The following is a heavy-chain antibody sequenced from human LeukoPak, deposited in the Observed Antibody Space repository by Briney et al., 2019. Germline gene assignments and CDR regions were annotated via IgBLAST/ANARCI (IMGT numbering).Heavy chain of an antibody. V-gene: IGHV4-39*02. CDR3: ARRTPYGGNSGGFGY. CDR1: GGSISSSSYY. Sequence: SKTLSLTCNVSGGSISSSSYYWGWIRQPPGKGLEWIGSIYYSGTTYYNPSLKSRVTISVDTSKNHFSLKLSSVTAADTAIYYCARRTPYGGNSGGFGYWGQGTLVTVSS. D-gene: IGHD4-23*01. J-gene: IGHJ4*02. CDR2: IYYSGTT.